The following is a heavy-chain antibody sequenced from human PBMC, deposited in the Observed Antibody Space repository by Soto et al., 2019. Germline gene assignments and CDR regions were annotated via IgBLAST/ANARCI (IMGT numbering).Heavy chain of an antibody. CDR2: IIPIFGTA. CDR3: AREYSSSSGYYYGMDV. D-gene: IGHD6-6*01. Sequence: VASVKVSCKASGGTFSSYAISWLRQAPGQGLEWMGGIIPIFGTANYAQKFQGRVTITADKSTSTAYMELSSLKSEDTAVYYCAREYSSSSGYYYGMDVWGQGTTVTVSS. J-gene: IGHJ6*02. CDR1: GGTFSSYA. V-gene: IGHV1-69*06.